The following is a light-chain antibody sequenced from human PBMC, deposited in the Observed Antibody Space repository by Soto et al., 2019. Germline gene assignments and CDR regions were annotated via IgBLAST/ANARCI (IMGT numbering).Light chain of an antibody. J-gene: IGKJ2*01. CDR1: QSVSSY. Sequence: EIVLTQSPATLSLSPGERATLSCRASQSVSSYLAWYQQKPGQAPRLLIYDASNRASGIPSRFRGSGSGTDFTLTISSLEPEDFAVYYCQHRSNCPPYTFGQGTKLEMK. CDR2: DAS. CDR3: QHRSNCPPYT. V-gene: IGKV3-11*01.